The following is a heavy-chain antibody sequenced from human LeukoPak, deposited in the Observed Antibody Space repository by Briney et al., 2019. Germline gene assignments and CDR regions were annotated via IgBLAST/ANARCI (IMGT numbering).Heavy chain of an antibody. Sequence: SETLSLTCTVSGGSISSSSYYWGWIRQPLGKGLEWIGYIYYSGSTNYNPSLKSRVTISVDTSKNQFSLSLSSVTAADTAVYYCARQRYSGSYYFDYWGQGTLVTVSS. V-gene: IGHV4-61*05. CDR3: ARQRYSGSYYFDY. CDR1: GGSISSSSYY. CDR2: IYYSGST. D-gene: IGHD1-26*01. J-gene: IGHJ4*02.